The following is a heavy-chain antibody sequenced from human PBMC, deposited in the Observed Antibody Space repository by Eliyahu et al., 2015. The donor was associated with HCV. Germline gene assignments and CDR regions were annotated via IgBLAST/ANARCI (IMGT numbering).Heavy chain of an antibody. CDR1: GGSISSSSYY. V-gene: IGHV4-39*01. Sequence: QLQLQESGPGLVKPSETLSLTCTVSGGSISSSSYYWGWIRQPPGKGLEWIGSIYYSGSTYYNPSLKSRVNISVDTSKNQFSLKLSSVTAADTAVYYCARLTVGVGHIWGQGTLVTVSS. D-gene: IGHD1-14*01. CDR3: ARLTVGVGHI. J-gene: IGHJ4*02. CDR2: IYYSGST.